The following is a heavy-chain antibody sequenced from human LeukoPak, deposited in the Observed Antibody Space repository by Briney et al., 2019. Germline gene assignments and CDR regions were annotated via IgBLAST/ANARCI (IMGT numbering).Heavy chain of an antibody. CDR2: INWNGGST. CDR1: GFSFDDYG. Sequence: GGSLRLSCAASGFSFDDYGMSWVRQAPGQGLEWVSGINWNGGSTGYADSVKGRFTISRDSAKNSLYLQMSSLRAEDTALYYCARGFLADLSMVWVDYWGQGTLVTVSS. V-gene: IGHV3-20*04. D-gene: IGHD3-10*01. J-gene: IGHJ4*02. CDR3: ARGFLADLSMVWVDY.